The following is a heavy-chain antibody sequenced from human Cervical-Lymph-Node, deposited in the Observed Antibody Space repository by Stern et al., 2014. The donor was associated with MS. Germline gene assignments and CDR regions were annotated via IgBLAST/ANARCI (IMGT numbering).Heavy chain of an antibody. D-gene: IGHD4-11*01. CDR1: GGSITNRDY. Sequence: QLQLQESGPGLVKPSETLSLTCTVSGGSITNRDYWGWIRQSPGKGLEWIGSVYYSGTTYYRPSLKSRATISIDTSRNQFFLRLNSVTATDTAVYFCARGVTAVTNYVPNWCFDLWGRGTLVTVSS. CDR2: VYYSGTT. V-gene: IGHV4-39*02. J-gene: IGHJ2*01. CDR3: ARGVTAVTNYVPNWCFDL.